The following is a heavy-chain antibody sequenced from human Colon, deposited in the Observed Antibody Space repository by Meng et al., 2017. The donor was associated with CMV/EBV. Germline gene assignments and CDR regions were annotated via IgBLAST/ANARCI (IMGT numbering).Heavy chain of an antibody. D-gene: IGHD6-13*01. CDR2: TYYRSTWYN. J-gene: IGHJ4*02. CDR3: VRLRGNSWLDY. Sequence: QVQLVVSAPGLVKPSQTLLLTCAIFGDSVSSNDATWNWIRQSPSGGLEWLGRTYYRSTWYNDYAESVRSRISINPDTSKNHFSLQLNSVTPEDTDMYYCVRLRGNSWLDYWGRGTLVTVSS. V-gene: IGHV6-1*01. CDR1: GDSVSSNDAT.